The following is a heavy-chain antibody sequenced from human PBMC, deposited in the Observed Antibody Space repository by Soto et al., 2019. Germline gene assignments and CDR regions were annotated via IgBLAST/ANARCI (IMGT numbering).Heavy chain of an antibody. CDR2: INPNSGGT. J-gene: IGHJ4*02. CDR1: GYTFTGYY. D-gene: IGHD4-17*01. CDR3: ARDSDSGDYVSFDY. V-gene: IGHV1-2*04. Sequence: GASVKVSCKASGYTFTGYYMHWVRQAPGQGLEWMGWINPNSGGTNYAQKFQGWVTMTRDTSISTAYMELSRLRSDDTAVYYCARDSDSGDYVSFDYWGQGTLVTVSS.